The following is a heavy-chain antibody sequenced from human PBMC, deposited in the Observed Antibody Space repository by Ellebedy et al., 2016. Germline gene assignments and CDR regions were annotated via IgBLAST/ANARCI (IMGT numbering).Heavy chain of an antibody. J-gene: IGHJ4*02. CDR1: GGSISSGAYY. CDR3: ATLTIPGGSDS. D-gene: IGHD3-3*01. V-gene: IGHV4-61*02. Sequence: SETLSLXCTVSGGSISSGAYYWTWIRQPAGNSLEWIGRISTTGSSGGSNYNPSLKSRVTMSVDTSKNHFSLKIDSVTAADTAVYYCATLTIPGGSDSWGQGILVTVSS. CDR2: ISTTGSSGGS.